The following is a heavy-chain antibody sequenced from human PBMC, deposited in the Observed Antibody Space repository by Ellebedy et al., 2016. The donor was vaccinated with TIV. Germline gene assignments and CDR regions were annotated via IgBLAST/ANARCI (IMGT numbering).Heavy chain of an antibody. CDR2: IIPMFGTS. J-gene: IGHJ4*02. CDR1: GGTFSNYA. Sequence: SVKVSXXASGGTFSNYAISWVRQAPGQGLEWMGGIIPMFGTSNYAQKSQGRVTITADESTSTAYMELSSLRSEDTAVFYCARGTNYYESTGYYYFQYWGQGTLVTVSS. V-gene: IGHV1-69*13. CDR3: ARGTNYYESTGYYYFQY. D-gene: IGHD3-22*01.